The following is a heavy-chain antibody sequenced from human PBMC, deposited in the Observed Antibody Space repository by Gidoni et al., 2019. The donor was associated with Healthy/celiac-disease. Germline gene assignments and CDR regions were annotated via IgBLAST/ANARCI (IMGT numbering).Heavy chain of an antibody. J-gene: IGHJ6*02. CDR2: IWYDGSNK. V-gene: IGHV3-33*01. D-gene: IGHD2-2*01. CDR1: GFTFSSYG. Sequence: QVQLVESGGGVVQPGRSLRLSCAASGFTFSSYGMHWVRQAPGKGLEWVAVIWYDGSNKYYADSVKGRFTISRDNSKNTLYLQMNSLRAEDTAVYYCARDGADCSSTSCYPYYYYGMDVWGQGTTVTVSS. CDR3: ARDGADCSSTSCYPYYYYGMDV.